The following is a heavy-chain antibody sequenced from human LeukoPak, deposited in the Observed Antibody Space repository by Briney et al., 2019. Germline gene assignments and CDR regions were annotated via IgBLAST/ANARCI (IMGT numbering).Heavy chain of an antibody. Sequence: SETLSLTCAVSGGSISSSNWWSWIRQPPGKGLEWIGEIYHSGSTNYNPSLKSRVTISVDKSKTQFSLKLSSVTAADTAVYYCARVLYMRAFDIWGQGTMVTVSS. CDR2: IYHSGST. J-gene: IGHJ3*02. D-gene: IGHD4-11*01. CDR3: ARVLYMRAFDI. CDR1: GGSISSSNW. V-gene: IGHV4-4*02.